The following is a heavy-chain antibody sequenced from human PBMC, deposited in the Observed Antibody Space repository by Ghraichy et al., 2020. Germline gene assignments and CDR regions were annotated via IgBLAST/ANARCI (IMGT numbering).Heavy chain of an antibody. CDR3: ARRYTAMVPMDV. CDR2: INHSGST. J-gene: IGHJ6*02. Sequence: SETLSLTCAVYGGSFSGYYWSWIRQPPGKGLEWIGEINHSGSTNYNPSLKSRVTISVDTSKNQFSLKLSSVTAADTAVYYCARRYTAMVPMDVWGQGTTVTVSS. CDR1: GGSFSGYY. V-gene: IGHV4-34*01. D-gene: IGHD5-18*01.